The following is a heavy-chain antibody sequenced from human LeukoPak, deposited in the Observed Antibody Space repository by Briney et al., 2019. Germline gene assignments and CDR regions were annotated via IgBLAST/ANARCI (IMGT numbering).Heavy chain of an antibody. CDR3: ARHRCSGGSCYPMNWFDP. CDR1: GGSISSSSYY. J-gene: IGHJ5*02. Sequence: SETLSLTCTVSGGSISSSSYYWGWIRQPPGKGLEWIGEINHSGSTNYNPSLKSRVTISVDTSKNQFSLKLSSVTAADTAVYYCARHRCSGGSCYPMNWFDPWGQGTLVTVSS. V-gene: IGHV4-39*01. D-gene: IGHD2-15*01. CDR2: INHSGST.